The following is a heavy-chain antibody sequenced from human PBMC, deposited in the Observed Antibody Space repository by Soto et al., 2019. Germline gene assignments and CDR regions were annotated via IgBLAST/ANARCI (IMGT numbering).Heavy chain of an antibody. CDR3: ARIHDSSGYYYFDY. V-gene: IGHV3-21*01. CDR1: GFAFSTFS. CDR2: IDTRSDI. D-gene: IGHD3-22*01. Sequence: GGSLRLSCAASGFAFSTFSMNWVRQAPGKGLEWVSSIDTRSDIYYADSVKGRFTISRDNAKNSLSLQMNSLRAEDTGVYYCARIHDSSGYYYFDYWGQGTLVTVSS. J-gene: IGHJ4*02.